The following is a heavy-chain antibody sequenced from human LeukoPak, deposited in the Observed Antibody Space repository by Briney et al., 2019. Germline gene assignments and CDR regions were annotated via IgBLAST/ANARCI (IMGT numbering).Heavy chain of an antibody. V-gene: IGHV3-7*01. CDR2: INQDGSEK. J-gene: IGHJ4*02. CDR1: RFTFSRYW. Sequence: GGSLRLSCAASRFTFSRYWMSWVRQTPGKGLEWVASINQDGSEKYYVDSVTGRFTISRDNAKNSLYLQMNSLTAEDTAVYYCAREYYWGRGTLVTVSS. CDR3: AREYY.